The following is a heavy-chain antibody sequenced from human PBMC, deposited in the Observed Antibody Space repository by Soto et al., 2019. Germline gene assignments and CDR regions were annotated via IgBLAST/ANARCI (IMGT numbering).Heavy chain of an antibody. J-gene: IGHJ6*03. CDR1: GGSFSGYY. CDR3: ARALIYSRYYYYYMDV. D-gene: IGHD4-4*01. CDR2: INHSGST. Sequence: SETLXLTCAVYGGSFSGYYWSWIRQPPGKGLEWIGEINHSGSTNYNPSLKSRVTISVDTSKNQFSLKLSSVTAADTAVYYCARALIYSRYYYYYMDVWGKGTTVTVSS. V-gene: IGHV4-34*01.